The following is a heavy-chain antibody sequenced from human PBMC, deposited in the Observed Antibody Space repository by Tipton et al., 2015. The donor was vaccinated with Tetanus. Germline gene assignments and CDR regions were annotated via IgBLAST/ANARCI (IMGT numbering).Heavy chain of an antibody. V-gene: IGHV4-59*01. Sequence: GLVKPSETLSLTCGVYGGSFSGYYWTWIRQPPGKEPEWVGYVYHNGNTNYHPSLKGRLTISADTSKNQFSLNLKSVITADTATYYCARANNDYPKKGPFDYWGQGILVTVSS. CDR1: GGSFSGYY. J-gene: IGHJ4*02. CDR3: ARANNDYPKKGPFDY. CDR2: VYHNGNT. D-gene: IGHD5-12*01.